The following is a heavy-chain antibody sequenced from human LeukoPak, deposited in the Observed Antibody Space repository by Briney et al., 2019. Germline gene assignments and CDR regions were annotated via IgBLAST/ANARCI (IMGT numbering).Heavy chain of an antibody. V-gene: IGHV3-53*01. D-gene: IGHD6-13*01. CDR3: AKLQAAAETLYTNYDY. Sequence: GGSLRLSCAASGFTVSSNYMSWVRQAPGKGLEWVSVIYSGGSTYYADSVKGRFTISRDNSKNTLYLQMNSLRAEDTAVYFCAKLQAAAETLYTNYDYWGQGTMVTVSS. J-gene: IGHJ4*02. CDR1: GFTVSSNY. CDR2: IYSGGST.